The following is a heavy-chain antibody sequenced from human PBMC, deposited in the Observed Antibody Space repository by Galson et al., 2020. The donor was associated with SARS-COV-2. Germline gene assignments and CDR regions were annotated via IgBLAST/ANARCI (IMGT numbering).Heavy chain of an antibody. Sequence: GESLKISCAASGFTFSSYAMSWVRQAPGKGLEWVSAISGSGGSTYYADSVKGRFTISRDNSKNTLYLQMNSLRAEDTAVYYCAKNLDRGLGYCSGGSCYSFDYWGQGTLVTVSS. V-gene: IGHV3-23*01. CDR3: AKNLDRGLGYCSGGSCYSFDY. J-gene: IGHJ4*02. CDR1: GFTFSSYA. CDR2: ISGSGGST. D-gene: IGHD2-15*01.